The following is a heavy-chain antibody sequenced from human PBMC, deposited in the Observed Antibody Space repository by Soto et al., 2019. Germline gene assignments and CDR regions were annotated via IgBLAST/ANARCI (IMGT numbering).Heavy chain of an antibody. CDR3: AKEGQFDLLAGYYFY. CDR1: GFTFSTSA. J-gene: IGHJ4*02. CDR2: ISASGTKT. D-gene: IGHD3-9*01. Sequence: GGSLRLSCATSGFTFSTSAMSWVRQVPQKGLEWVSSISASGTKTYLADSVKGRFSISRDNSKNTLYLQMNSLRAEDTALYYCAKEGQFDLLAGYYFYWGQGALVTVSS. V-gene: IGHV3-23*01.